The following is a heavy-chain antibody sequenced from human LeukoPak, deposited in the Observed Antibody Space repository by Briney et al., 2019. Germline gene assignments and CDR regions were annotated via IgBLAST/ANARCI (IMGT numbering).Heavy chain of an antibody. CDR2: IIPIFGTA. CDR1: GYTFTSYD. Sequence: ASVKVSCKASGYTFTSYDINWVRQAPGQGLEWMGRIIPIFGTANYAQKFQGRVTITTDESTSTAYMELSSLRSEDTAVYYCASLSRGSFEQLGRPWGQGTLVTVSS. V-gene: IGHV1-69*05. J-gene: IGHJ5*02. CDR3: ASLSRGSFEQLGRP. D-gene: IGHD6-6*01.